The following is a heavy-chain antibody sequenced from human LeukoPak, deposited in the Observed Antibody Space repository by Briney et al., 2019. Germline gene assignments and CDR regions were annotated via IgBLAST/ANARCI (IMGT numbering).Heavy chain of an antibody. CDR3: ARARQQLSTWSDY. V-gene: IGHV1-18*04. CDR1: GYTFTGYY. J-gene: IGHJ4*02. Sequence: ASVKVSCKASGYTFTGYYMHWVRQAPGQGLEWMGWISAYNGNTNYAQKLQGRVTMTTDTSTSTAYMELRSLRSDDTAVYYCARARQQLSTWSDYWGQGTLVTVSS. D-gene: IGHD6-13*01. CDR2: ISAYNGNT.